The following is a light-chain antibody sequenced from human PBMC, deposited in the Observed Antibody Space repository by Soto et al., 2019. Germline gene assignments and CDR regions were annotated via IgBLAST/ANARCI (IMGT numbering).Light chain of an antibody. V-gene: IGLV1-47*01. CDR1: SSNIGSNY. CDR3: AAWDDSLSVV. CDR2: RNN. J-gene: IGLJ2*01. Sequence: QSVLTQPPSASGTPGQRVTISCSGSSSNIGSNYVYWYQQLPGTAPKLLIYRNNQRPSGVPGRFSSSKSGTAASLAISGLRSEDEADYYCAAWDDSLSVVFGGGTQLTVL.